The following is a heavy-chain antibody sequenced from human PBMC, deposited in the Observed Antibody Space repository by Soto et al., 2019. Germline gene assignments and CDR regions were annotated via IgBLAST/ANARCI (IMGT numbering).Heavy chain of an antibody. V-gene: IGHV3-23*01. Sequence: GGSLRLSCAASGFIFSSYAMIWVRQAPGKGLEWVSTVSGRGDTTYYTDSVKGRFTVSRDNAKETLYLQMNNLRAEDTAIYFCAKNSRVMGTYFHYYAVDVWGQGTPVTVSS. CDR3: AKNSRVMGTYFHYYAVDV. CDR2: VSGRGDTT. CDR1: GFIFSSYA. J-gene: IGHJ6*02. D-gene: IGHD1-1*01.